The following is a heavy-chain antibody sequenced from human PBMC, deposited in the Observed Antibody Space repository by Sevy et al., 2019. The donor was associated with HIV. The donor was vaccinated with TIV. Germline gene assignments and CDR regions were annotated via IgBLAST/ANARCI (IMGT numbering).Heavy chain of an antibody. Sequence: SETLSITCNVSGASITSYYWSWIRQPPGKGLEWVGDIGSSGPGNYNPSLKSRVTLSVDTTKSHFSLKLRSVTAVDTAVYYCARSRYYFDSWGQGALVTVSS. D-gene: IGHD3-9*01. V-gene: IGHV4-4*08. CDR1: GASITSYY. CDR2: IGSSGPG. CDR3: ARSRYYFDS. J-gene: IGHJ4*02.